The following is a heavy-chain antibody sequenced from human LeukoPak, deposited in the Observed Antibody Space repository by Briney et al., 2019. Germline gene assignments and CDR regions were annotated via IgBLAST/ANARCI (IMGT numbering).Heavy chain of an antibody. CDR3: ARGRPWTTVVDY. J-gene: IGHJ4*02. Sequence: GGSLRLSYAASGSTFSSYWMSWVRQAPGKGLEWVANIKQDGSEKYYVDSVKGRFTISRDNAKNSLYLQMNSLRAEDTAVYYCARGRPWTTVVDYWGQGTLVTVSS. CDR1: GSTFSSYW. CDR2: IKQDGSEK. D-gene: IGHD4-11*01. V-gene: IGHV3-7*01.